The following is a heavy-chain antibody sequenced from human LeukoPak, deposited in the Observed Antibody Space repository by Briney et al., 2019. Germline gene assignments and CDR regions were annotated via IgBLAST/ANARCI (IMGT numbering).Heavy chain of an antibody. J-gene: IGHJ4*02. D-gene: IGHD6-13*01. Sequence: SETLSLTCTVSGAPTHYWSWIRQPPEKGPEWIGDFYFSGSTNYNPSLKSRATISGDTSKNQFSLNLRSVTAADTAVYYCARAGAIATVHLDLDHWGRGTQVTVSS. CDR2: FYFSGST. CDR3: ARAGAIATVHLDLDH. V-gene: IGHV4-59*11. CDR1: GAPTHY.